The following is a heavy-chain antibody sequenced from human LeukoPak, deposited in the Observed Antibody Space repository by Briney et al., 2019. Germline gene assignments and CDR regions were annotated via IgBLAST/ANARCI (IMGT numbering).Heavy chain of an antibody. CDR2: IYYTGST. Sequence: SQTLSLTCTVSGDSINSYYWTWIRQAPGKGLEWIGYIYYTGSTNYSPSLKSRVSISIDPSKNQFSLKLTSVTAADTAVYYCARDPTYWGQGILVTVSS. CDR3: ARDPTY. V-gene: IGHV4-59*01. CDR1: GDSINSYY. J-gene: IGHJ4*02.